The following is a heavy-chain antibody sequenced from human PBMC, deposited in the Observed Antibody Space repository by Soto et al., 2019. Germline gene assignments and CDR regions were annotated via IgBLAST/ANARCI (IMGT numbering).Heavy chain of an antibody. D-gene: IGHD3-9*01. CDR2: IRSDGDST. V-gene: IGHV3-64D*06. Sequence: GGSLRLSCSASGYTFESWAAHWVRQAPGKGLEYVSGIRSDGDSTHYADSVKGRFTISRDNSKNTLYLQMDSLRIDDTAEYFWVASRTFRLPTFDQWGQGVLVTVS. CDR3: VASRTFRLPTFDQ. J-gene: IGHJ4*02. CDR1: GYTFESWA.